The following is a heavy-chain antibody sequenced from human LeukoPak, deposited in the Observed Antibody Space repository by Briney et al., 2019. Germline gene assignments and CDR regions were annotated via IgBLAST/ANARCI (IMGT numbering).Heavy chain of an antibody. V-gene: IGHV1-69*05. J-gene: IGHJ6*03. CDR3: ARERWLVRFDYYYYYMDV. D-gene: IGHD6-19*01. CDR2: IIPIFGTA. Sequence: ASVKVSCKASGYTFTSYGISWVRQAPGQGLEWMGRIIPIFGTANYAQKFQGRVTITTDESTSTAYMELSSLRSEDTAVYYCARERWLVRFDYYYYYMDVWGKGTTVTVSS. CDR1: GYTFTSYG.